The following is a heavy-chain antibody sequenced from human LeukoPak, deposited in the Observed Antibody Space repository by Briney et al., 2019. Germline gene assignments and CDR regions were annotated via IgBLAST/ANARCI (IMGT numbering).Heavy chain of an antibody. CDR3: AKSSYYYYYSSGYYY. J-gene: IGHJ4*02. Sequence: SETLSLTCAVYGGSFSGYYWRWIRQPPGKGLEWIGEINHSGSTNYNPSLKSRVTISVDTSKNQFSLKLSSVTAADTAVYYCAKSSYYYYYSSGYYYWGQGTLVNVSS. CDR2: INHSGST. V-gene: IGHV4-34*01. CDR1: GGSFSGYY. D-gene: IGHD3-22*01.